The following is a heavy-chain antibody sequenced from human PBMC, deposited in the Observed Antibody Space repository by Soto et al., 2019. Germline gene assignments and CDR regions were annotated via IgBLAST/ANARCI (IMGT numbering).Heavy chain of an antibody. CDR2: IWSDGNNR. CDR3: VRGDNWNDEASDY. V-gene: IGHV3-33*01. CDR1: GFMFSNHG. J-gene: IGHJ4*02. Sequence: VQLVESGGGVVQPGRSLRLSCAASGFMFSNHGMHWVRQAPGKGLEWVAVIWSDGNNRYYADSVKSRFTISRDNSKNTLYRQMNSLRAEDTAVYYCVRGDNWNDEASDYWGQGTLVTVSS. D-gene: IGHD1-1*01.